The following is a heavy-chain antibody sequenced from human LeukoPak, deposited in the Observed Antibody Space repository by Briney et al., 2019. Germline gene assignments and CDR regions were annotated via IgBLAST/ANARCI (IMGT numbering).Heavy chain of an antibody. V-gene: IGHV4-59*01. CDR2: IYDSGNT. Sequence: PSETLSLTCTVSGGSISSYYWSWIRQPPGKGLEWIGYIYDSGNTNYNPSLKSRVTISVDTSKNQFSLKVRSVTAADTAVYYCAKGEGVYWGQGTLVTVSS. J-gene: IGHJ4*02. D-gene: IGHD2-21*01. CDR1: GGSISSYY. CDR3: AKGEGVY.